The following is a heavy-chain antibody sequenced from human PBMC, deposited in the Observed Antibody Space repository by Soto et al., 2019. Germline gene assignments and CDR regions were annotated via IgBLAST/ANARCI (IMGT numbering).Heavy chain of an antibody. D-gene: IGHD2-21*01. Sequence: EVQLVESGGGLVQPGGSLRLSCAASGFALSYYNMKWVRQAPGKGLEWISDISSSSGATYYADSVKGRFTISRDYAKNSLYLQMNNLRVEDTAIYYCVRDSAYSFDYWGQGTLGTVSS. V-gene: IGHV3-48*01. CDR3: VRDSAYSFDY. CDR2: ISSSSGAT. J-gene: IGHJ4*02. CDR1: GFALSYYN.